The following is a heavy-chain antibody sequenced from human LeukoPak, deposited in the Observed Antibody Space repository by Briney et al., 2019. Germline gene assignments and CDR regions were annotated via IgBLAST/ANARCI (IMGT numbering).Heavy chain of an antibody. V-gene: IGHV4-38-2*01. J-gene: IGHJ4*02. CDR3: ARLWIAARLLEFDY. D-gene: IGHD6-6*01. CDR2: IYHSGSA. CDR1: GYSISSGYY. Sequence: KPSETLSLTCAVSGYSISSGYYWGWIRQPPGRGLEWIGSIYHSGSAYYNPSRKNRVTISLDTSKNQFSLKLSCVTAADTAVYYCARLWIAARLLEFDYWGQGTLVTVSS.